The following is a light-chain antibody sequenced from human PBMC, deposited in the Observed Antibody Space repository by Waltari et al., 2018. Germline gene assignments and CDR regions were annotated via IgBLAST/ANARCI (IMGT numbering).Light chain of an antibody. CDR2: EVS. CDR1: SSDVGAYDY. V-gene: IGLV2-14*01. J-gene: IGLJ2*01. Sequence: QSALTQPASVSGSPGQSITISCTGTSSDVGAYDYVSWYQQHPGKAPTLMIYEVSYRPSGVANRFSGSKSGTTASLTISGLQAEDESDYFCSSYATNRDVLFGGGTKLTVL. CDR3: SSYATNRDVL.